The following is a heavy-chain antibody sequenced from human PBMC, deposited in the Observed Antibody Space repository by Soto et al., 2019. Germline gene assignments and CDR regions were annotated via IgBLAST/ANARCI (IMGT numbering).Heavy chain of an antibody. CDR3: ARDISYYDSSGYYIDPFDY. V-gene: IGHV3-66*01. Sequence: GGSLRLSCAASGVTVSNNYMSWVRQAPGKGLEWVSVIYSGGRTYYADSVKGRFIISRDSSKNTLYLQMNILRAEDTAVYYCARDISYYDSSGYYIDPFDYWGQGTLVTVSS. CDR1: GVTVSNNY. D-gene: IGHD3-22*01. J-gene: IGHJ4*02. CDR2: IYSGGRT.